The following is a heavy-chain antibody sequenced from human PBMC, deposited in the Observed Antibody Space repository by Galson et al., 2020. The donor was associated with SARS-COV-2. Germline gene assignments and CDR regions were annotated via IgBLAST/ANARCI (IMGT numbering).Heavy chain of an antibody. CDR1: QFTFRSYE. CDR2: ISSSGRTI. D-gene: IGHD3-9*01. Sequence: GESLKISCAASQFTFRSYEMHWVRQPPGKGLEWVSYISSSGRTIYYADSVKGRFTSSRDNAQNSLYLQMNSLRAEDTAVYYCARVAYSDVLTGYSKLWYFDLWGRGTLVTVSS. J-gene: IGHJ2*01. CDR3: ARVAYSDVLTGYSKLWYFDL. V-gene: IGHV3-48*03.